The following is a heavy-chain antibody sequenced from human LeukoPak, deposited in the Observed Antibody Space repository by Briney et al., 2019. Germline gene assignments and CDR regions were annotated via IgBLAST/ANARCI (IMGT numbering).Heavy chain of an antibody. CDR1: GVTFSSYG. CDR2: ISGSGGST. Sequence: GGSLRLSCAASGVTFSSYGRSWVRQAPGKGLEWVSAISGSGGSTYYADSVKGRFTISRDNSKNTMYLQMNSLRAEDTAVYYCAKEYYYDSSGYKHWGQGTLVTVSS. J-gene: IGHJ4*02. V-gene: IGHV3-23*01. CDR3: AKEYYYDSSGYKH. D-gene: IGHD3-22*01.